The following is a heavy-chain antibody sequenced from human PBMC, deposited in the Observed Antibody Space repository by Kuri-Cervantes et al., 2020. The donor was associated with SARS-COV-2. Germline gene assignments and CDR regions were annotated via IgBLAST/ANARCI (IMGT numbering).Heavy chain of an antibody. Sequence: GSLRLSCTVSDGSISDYYWSWIRQPPARGLEWLGYIYYSGVSHYNPSLKSRVTMSVDTSKNQFSLKLSSVTAADTAVYYCARQMMSSITIFGVVITRNWFDPWGQGTLVTVSS. J-gene: IGHJ5*02. CDR2: IYYSGVS. CDR3: ARQMMSSITIFGVVITRNWFDP. V-gene: IGHV4-59*08. CDR1: DGSISDYY. D-gene: IGHD3-3*01.